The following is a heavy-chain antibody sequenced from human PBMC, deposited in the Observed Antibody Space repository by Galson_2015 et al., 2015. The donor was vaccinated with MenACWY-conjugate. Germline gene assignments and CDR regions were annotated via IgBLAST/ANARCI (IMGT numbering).Heavy chain of an antibody. J-gene: IGHJ6*02. CDR1: GFTFSSYS. V-gene: IGHV3-21*01. CDR3: ARWDDIVLMGGMDV. D-gene: IGHD2-8*01. CDR2: ISSSSSYI. Sequence: SLRLSCAASGFTFSSYSMNWVRQAPGKGLEWVSSISSSSSYIYYADSVKGRFTISRDNAKNSLYLQMNSLRAEDTAVYYCARWDDIVLMGGMDVWGQGTTVTVSS.